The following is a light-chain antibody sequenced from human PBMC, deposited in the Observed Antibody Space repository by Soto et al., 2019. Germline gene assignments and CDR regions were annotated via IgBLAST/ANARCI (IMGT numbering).Light chain of an antibody. Sequence: QSVLTQSSSASASLGSSVTLTCTLSSGHSSYIIAWHQQQPGKAPRYLMKLEGRGSYNKGSGVPDRFSGSSSGADRYLTISNLQFEDEADYYCETWDSTTHVVFGGGSKLTVL. CDR3: ETWDSTTHVV. V-gene: IGLV4-60*02. CDR2: LEGRGSY. CDR1: SGHSSYI. J-gene: IGLJ2*01.